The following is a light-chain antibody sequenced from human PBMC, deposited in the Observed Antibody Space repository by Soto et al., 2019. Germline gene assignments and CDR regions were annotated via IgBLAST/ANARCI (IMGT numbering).Light chain of an antibody. CDR3: QQYGSSKFT. Sequence: EIVLTQSPGTLSLSPGERATLSCRASQSVSSSYLAWYQQKPGQAPRILIYGASSRATGIPDRFSGSGSGKDFTLTISRLEPEDFAVYYCQQYGSSKFTFGPGTKVDIK. CDR2: GAS. J-gene: IGKJ3*01. CDR1: QSVSSSY. V-gene: IGKV3-20*01.